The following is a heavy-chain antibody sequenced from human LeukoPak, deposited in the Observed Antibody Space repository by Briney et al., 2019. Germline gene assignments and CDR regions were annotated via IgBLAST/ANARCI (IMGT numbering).Heavy chain of an antibody. Sequence: PSETLSLTCTVSGGSISSSSYYWGWIRQPPGKGLEWIGSIYYSGSTNYNPSLKSRVTISVDTSKNQFSLKLSSVTAVDTAVYYCARNAGVAAAVTRARNWYFDLWGRGTLVTVSS. CDR2: IYYSGST. CDR3: ARNAGVAAAVTRARNWYFDL. CDR1: GGSISSSSYY. V-gene: IGHV4-39*07. J-gene: IGHJ2*01. D-gene: IGHD6-13*01.